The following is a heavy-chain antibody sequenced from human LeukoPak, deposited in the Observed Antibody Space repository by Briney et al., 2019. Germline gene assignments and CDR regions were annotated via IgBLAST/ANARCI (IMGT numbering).Heavy chain of an antibody. Sequence: GGSLRLSCAASGFTFSGSAMHWVRQASGKGLEWVGRIRSKANSYATAYAASVKGRFTISRDDSKNTAYLQMNSLKTEDTAVYYCTSTNWNDRGDWGQGTLVTVSS. V-gene: IGHV3-73*01. CDR2: IRSKANSYAT. D-gene: IGHD1-1*01. CDR3: TSTNWNDRGD. CDR1: GFTFSGSA. J-gene: IGHJ4*02.